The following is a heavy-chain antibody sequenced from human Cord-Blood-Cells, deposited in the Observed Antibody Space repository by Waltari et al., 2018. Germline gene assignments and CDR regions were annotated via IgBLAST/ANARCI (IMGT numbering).Heavy chain of an antibody. D-gene: IGHD6-13*01. CDR1: GFTFSSYA. Sequence: QVQLVESGGGVVQPGRSLRLSCAASGFTFSSYAMHWVRQAPGKGLEWVAVISYDGSNKYYADSVKGRFTISRDNSKNTLYLQMNSLRAEDTAVYYCAREIEYSSSYDYCGQGTLVTVSS. CDR2: ISYDGSNK. V-gene: IGHV3-30-3*01. CDR3: AREIEYSSSYDY. J-gene: IGHJ4*02.